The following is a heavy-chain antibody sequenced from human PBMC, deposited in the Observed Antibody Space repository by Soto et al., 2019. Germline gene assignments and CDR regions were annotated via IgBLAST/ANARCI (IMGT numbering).Heavy chain of an antibody. Sequence: EVQLVESGGGLVQPGGSLRLSCAASEFSFSSYWMSWVRQAPGKGLEWVANIKQDGSEKYYVDSVKGRFTISRDNPKKSLFLQMNSLRAEDAAVYYCVRDKYYYDSSLYRLHDYWGQGTLVTVSS. CDR2: IKQDGSEK. V-gene: IGHV3-7*01. D-gene: IGHD3-22*01. J-gene: IGHJ4*02. CDR3: VRDKYYYDSSLYRLHDY. CDR1: EFSFSSYW.